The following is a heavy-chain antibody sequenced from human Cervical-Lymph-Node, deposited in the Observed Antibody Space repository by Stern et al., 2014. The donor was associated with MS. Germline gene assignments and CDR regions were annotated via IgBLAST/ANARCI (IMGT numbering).Heavy chain of an antibody. CDR2: IYNDGSTT. Sequence: EEQLVESGGGLVRPGGSLRVSCAASGFTFSNSWMIWVRQAPGKGLVWVARIYNDGSTTTYADSVKGRFTVSRDNAKQTLYLQMSSLRVDDTAVYYCARARGGHFASLYFDLWGRGTLVTVSS. J-gene: IGHJ2*01. CDR1: GFTFSNSW. V-gene: IGHV3-74*01. CDR3: ARARGGHFASLYFDL. D-gene: IGHD3-3*02.